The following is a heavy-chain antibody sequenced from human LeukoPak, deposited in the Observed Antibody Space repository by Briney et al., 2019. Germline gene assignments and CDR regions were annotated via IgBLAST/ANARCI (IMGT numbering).Heavy chain of an antibody. J-gene: IGHJ6*02. V-gene: IGHV1-18*01. CDR1: GYTFTSYG. CDR3: ARGEIDYGDGYYYGMDV. Sequence: GASVKVSCKASGYTFTSYGISWVRQAPGQGLEWMGWISAYNGNTNYAQKLQGRVTMTTDTSTSTAYMELRSLRSDDTAVYYCARGEIDYGDGYYYGMDVWGQGTTVTVSS. CDR2: ISAYNGNT. D-gene: IGHD4-17*01.